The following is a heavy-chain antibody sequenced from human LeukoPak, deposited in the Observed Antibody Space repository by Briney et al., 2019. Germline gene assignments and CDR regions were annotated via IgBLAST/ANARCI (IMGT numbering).Heavy chain of an antibody. V-gene: IGHV1-2*02. J-gene: IGHJ4*02. Sequence: ASVKVSCKASGYTFTGYYMHWVRQAPGQGLEWMGWINPHTGGTNYAQKFQGRVTMTRDTSISTAYMELSRLRSDDTAVYYCARAPYSSGAGLWGQGTLVTVSS. CDR2: INPHTGGT. D-gene: IGHD6-19*01. CDR1: GYTFTGYY. CDR3: ARAPYSSGAGL.